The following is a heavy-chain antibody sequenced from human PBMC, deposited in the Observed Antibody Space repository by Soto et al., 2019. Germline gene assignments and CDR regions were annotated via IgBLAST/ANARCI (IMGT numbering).Heavy chain of an antibody. D-gene: IGHD1-26*01. V-gene: IGHV1-24*01. Sequence: QVPLVQSGAEVKKPGASVKVSCKFSGYTLTELSMHWVRQAPGKGLEWMGGFDPEDGETIYAQKFQGRVTMTEDTSTDTAYMELSSLRSEDTAVYYCATMYSGSYWGKNWFDPWGQGTLVTVSS. CDR2: FDPEDGET. CDR3: ATMYSGSYWGKNWFDP. J-gene: IGHJ5*02. CDR1: GYTLTELS.